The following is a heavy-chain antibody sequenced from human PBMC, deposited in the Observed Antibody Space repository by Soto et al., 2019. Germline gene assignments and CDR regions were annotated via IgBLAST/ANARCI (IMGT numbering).Heavy chain of an antibody. CDR2: ISSGSGTT. CDR3: AKIGTYLRMDV. J-gene: IGHJ6*02. V-gene: IGHV3-48*01. Sequence: EVQLVESGGGLVQPGGSLRLSCAVSGFTFSSYSTNWVRQAPGKGLEWVSYISSGSGTTYYADSVKGRFSISRDNANNSLYLQMNSLRVADTAVYYCAKIGTYLRMDVWGQGTTVTVSS. CDR1: GFTFSSYS. D-gene: IGHD3-10*01.